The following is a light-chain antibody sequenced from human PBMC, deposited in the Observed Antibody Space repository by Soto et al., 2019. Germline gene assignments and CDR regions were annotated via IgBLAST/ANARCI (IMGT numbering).Light chain of an antibody. CDR1: ISDVGRYNP. CDR3: CSYAGGASVV. V-gene: IGLV2-23*01. J-gene: IGLJ2*01. CDR2: ENI. Sequence: QSALTRPASVSGSPGQSITISCTGTISDVGRYNPVSWYQQHPDKAPKLIIYENIERPSGVSHRFSGSTSGNTASLTISGLQTEDEAKYFCCSYAGGASVVFGGGTKLTVL.